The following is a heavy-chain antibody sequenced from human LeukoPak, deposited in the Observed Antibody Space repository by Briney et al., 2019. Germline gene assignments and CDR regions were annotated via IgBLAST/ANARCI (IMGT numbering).Heavy chain of an antibody. J-gene: IGHJ4*02. D-gene: IGHD3-22*01. V-gene: IGHV4-30-2*01. Sequence: SETLSLTCTVSGGSISSGGYYWSWIRQPPGKGLEWIGYIYHSGSTYYNPSLKSRVTISVDRSKNQFSLKLSSVTAADTAVYYCASRNYYDSTGYYLDWGQGTLVTVSS. CDR2: IYHSGST. CDR1: GGSISSGGYY. CDR3: ASRNYYDSTGYYLD.